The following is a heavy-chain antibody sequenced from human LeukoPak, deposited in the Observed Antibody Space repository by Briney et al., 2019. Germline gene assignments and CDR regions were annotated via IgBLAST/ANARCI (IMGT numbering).Heavy chain of an antibody. J-gene: IGHJ4*02. CDR3: ARLPVYCSSTSCLYYFDY. D-gene: IGHD2-2*01. CDR2: INAGNGNT. V-gene: IGHV1-3*01. Sequence: WASVKVSCKASGYTFTSYAMHWVRQAPGQRLEWMGWINAGNGNTKYSQKFQGRVTITRDTSASTAYMELSSLRSEDTAVYYCARLPVYCSSTSCLYYFDYWGQGTLVTVSS. CDR1: GYTFTSYA.